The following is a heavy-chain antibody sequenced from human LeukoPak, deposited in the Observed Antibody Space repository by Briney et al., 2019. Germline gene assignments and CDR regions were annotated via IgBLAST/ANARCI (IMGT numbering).Heavy chain of an antibody. CDR1: GDSVSSGSYY. J-gene: IGHJ4*02. Sequence: SETLSLTCTVSGDSVSSGSYYWNWIRQPPGKGLEWIGYIHYSGSTNYNPSLKSRVTISVDTSKNQFSLKLSSVTAADTAVYYCARERGSSGDFDYWGQGTLVTASS. CDR3: ARERGSSGDFDY. D-gene: IGHD1-26*01. V-gene: IGHV4-61*01. CDR2: IHYSGST.